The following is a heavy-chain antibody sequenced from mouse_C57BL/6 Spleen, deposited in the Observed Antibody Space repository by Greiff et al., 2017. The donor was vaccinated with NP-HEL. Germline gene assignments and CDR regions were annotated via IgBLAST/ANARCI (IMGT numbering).Heavy chain of an antibody. CDR3: ARERITTVVAPYFDY. V-gene: IGHV1-72*01. D-gene: IGHD1-1*01. J-gene: IGHJ2*01. Sequence: QVQLQQPGAELVKPGASVKLSCKASGYTFTSYWMHWVKQRPGRGLEWIGRIDPNSGGTKYNEKFKSKATLTVDKPSSTAYMQLSSLTSEDSAVYYCARERITTVVAPYFDYWGQGTTLTVSS. CDR1: GYTFTSYW. CDR2: IDPNSGGT.